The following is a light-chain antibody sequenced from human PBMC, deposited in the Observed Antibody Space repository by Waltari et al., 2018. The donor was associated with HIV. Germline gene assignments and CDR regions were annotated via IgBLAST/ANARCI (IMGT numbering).Light chain of an antibody. J-gene: IGLJ2*01. Sequence: QSVLTQPPSVSGAPGQRVTTSCTGSSSTIGAGYAVPWYQQLPGTAPKLLIYGNSNRPSGVPDRFSGSKSGTSASLAITGLQAEDEADYYCQSYDSSLSGRVVFGGGTKLTVL. V-gene: IGLV1-40*01. CDR1: SSTIGAGYA. CDR3: QSYDSSLSGRVV. CDR2: GNS.